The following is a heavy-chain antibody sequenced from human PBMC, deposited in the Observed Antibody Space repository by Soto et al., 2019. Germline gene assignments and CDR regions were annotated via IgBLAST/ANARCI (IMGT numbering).Heavy chain of an antibody. V-gene: IGHV4-31*03. CDR1: GGSISSGGYY. CDR3: ARDHPYGDYGGPIDY. D-gene: IGHD4-17*01. J-gene: IGHJ4*02. Sequence: SSETLSLTCTVSGGSISSGGYYWSWIRQHPGKGLEWIGYIYYSGSTYYNPSLKSRVTISVDTSKNQFSLKLSSVTAADTAVYYCARDHPYGDYGGPIDYWGQGTLVTVSS. CDR2: IYYSGST.